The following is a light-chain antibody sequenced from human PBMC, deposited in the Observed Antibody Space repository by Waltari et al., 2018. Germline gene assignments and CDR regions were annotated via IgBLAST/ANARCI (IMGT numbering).Light chain of an antibody. Sequence: QSALTQPPSASGSPGQSVTISCTGTSSDVGTYNYVSWYQQHPGKAPKLMIYEVSKRPSGVPARFSGSKSGNTAPLTVSGLQAEDEADYYCSSYAGSNNYVFGTGTKVTVL. CDR1: SSDVGTYNY. V-gene: IGLV2-8*01. CDR3: SSYAGSNNYV. J-gene: IGLJ1*01. CDR2: EVS.